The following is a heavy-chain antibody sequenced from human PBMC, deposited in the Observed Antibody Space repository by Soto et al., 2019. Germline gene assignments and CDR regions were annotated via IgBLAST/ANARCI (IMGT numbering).Heavy chain of an antibody. CDR1: GFTFTSYC. V-gene: IGHV1-18*01. D-gene: IGHD2-21*02. Sequence: ASVEVSCKASGFTFTSYCISWARQAPGQGREWMGWISAYNGNTNYAQKLQGRVPMTTDTSTSTAYMELRSLRSDDTAVYYCARDIEAYCGGDCYSVAFDIWGQGTMVTVSS. J-gene: IGHJ3*02. CDR2: ISAYNGNT. CDR3: ARDIEAYCGGDCYSVAFDI.